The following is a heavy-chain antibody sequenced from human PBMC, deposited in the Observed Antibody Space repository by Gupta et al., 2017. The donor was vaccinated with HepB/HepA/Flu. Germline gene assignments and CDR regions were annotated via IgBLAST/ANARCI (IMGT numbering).Heavy chain of an antibody. CDR2: IIPIIDVA. J-gene: IGHJ4*01. Sequence: QVQLVQSGAEVKRSGSSVKVSCKASGGNFYNFAINWVRQAPGQGLEWMGRIIPIIDVATHAQRLQGRVKIFADKSTTTAYMELNSLRSEDTAVYYCAIEVGSVRFQRFPFSYWGQGTLVTVSS. D-gene: IGHD3-10*01. CDR3: AIEVGSVRFQRFPFSY. V-gene: IGHV1-69*04. CDR1: GGNFYNFA.